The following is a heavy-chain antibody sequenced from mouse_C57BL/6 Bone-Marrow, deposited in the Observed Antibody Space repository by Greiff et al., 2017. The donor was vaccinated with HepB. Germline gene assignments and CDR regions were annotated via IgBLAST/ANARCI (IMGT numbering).Heavy chain of an antibody. D-gene: IGHD1-1*01. CDR1: GYTFTGYW. J-gene: IGHJ1*03. V-gene: IGHV1-9*01. CDR2: ILPGSGST. Sequence: VQLQHSGAELMKPGASVKLSCKATGYTFTGYWIEWVKQRPGHGLEWIGEILPGSGSTNYNEKFKGKATFTADTSSNTAYMQLSSLTTEDSAIYYCARSPYYYGSSHWYFDVWGTGTTVTVSS. CDR3: ARSPYYYGSSHWYFDV.